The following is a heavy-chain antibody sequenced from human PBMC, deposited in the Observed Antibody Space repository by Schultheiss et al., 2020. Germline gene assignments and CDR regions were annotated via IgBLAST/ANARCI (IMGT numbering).Heavy chain of an antibody. CDR1: GFTFDDYA. CDR3: ARGIGYYDSSGYHDY. D-gene: IGHD3-22*01. Sequence: SLKISCAASGFTFDDYAMHWVRQAPGKGLEWVSGISWNSGSIGYADSVKGRFTISRDNAKNSLYLQMNSLRAEDTAVYYCARGIGYYDSSGYHDYWGQGTLVTVSS. J-gene: IGHJ4*02. V-gene: IGHV3-9*01. CDR2: ISWNSGSI.